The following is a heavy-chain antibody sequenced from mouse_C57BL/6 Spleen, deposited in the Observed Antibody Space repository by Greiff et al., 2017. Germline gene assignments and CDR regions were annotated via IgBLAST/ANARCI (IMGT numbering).Heavy chain of an antibody. CDR2: IYPGDGDT. Sequence: VKLQESGPELVKPGASVKISCKASGYAFSSSWMNWVKQRPGKGLEWIGRIYPGDGDTNYNGKFKGKATLTADKSSSTAYMQLSSLTSEDSAVYFCATEDYGYGYFDYWGQGTTLTVSS. CDR1: GYAFSSSW. D-gene: IGHD2-2*01. CDR3: ATEDYGYGYFDY. J-gene: IGHJ2*01. V-gene: IGHV1-82*01.